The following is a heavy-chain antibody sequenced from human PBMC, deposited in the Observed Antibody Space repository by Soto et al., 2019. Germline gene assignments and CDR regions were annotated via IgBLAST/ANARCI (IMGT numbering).Heavy chain of an antibody. D-gene: IGHD3-22*01. CDR3: ARQPYYYDSSAFDI. Sequence: GASVKICCXGSGYSFTSYWIGWVRQMPGKGLEWMGIIYPGDSDTRYSPSFQGQVTISADKSISTAYLQWSSLKASDTAMYYCARQPYYYDSSAFDIWGQGTMVTVSS. J-gene: IGHJ3*02. CDR2: IYPGDSDT. V-gene: IGHV5-51*01. CDR1: GYSFTSYW.